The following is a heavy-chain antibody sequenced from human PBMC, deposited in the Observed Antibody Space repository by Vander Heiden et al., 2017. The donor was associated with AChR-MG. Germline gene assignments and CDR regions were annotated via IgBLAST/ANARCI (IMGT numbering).Heavy chain of an antibody. D-gene: IGHD2-21*02. J-gene: IGHJ4*02. V-gene: IGHV4-59*08. CDR1: GGSTSSYY. Sequence: QVQLQESGPGLVKPSETLSLPCTVSGGSTSSYYWSWIRQPAGKGLEWIGYIYSSGSTNYNPSLKSRVTISVDTSNNQFSLKLSSVTAADTAVYYCARQAYCGGDCEYYFDYWGQGTLVTVSS. CDR2: IYSSGST. CDR3: ARQAYCGGDCEYYFDY.